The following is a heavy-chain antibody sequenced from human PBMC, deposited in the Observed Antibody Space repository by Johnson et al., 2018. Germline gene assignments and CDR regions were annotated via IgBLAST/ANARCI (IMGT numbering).Heavy chain of an antibody. CDR1: GYTFTSSD. CDR2: MNPNSGGT. Sequence: QLVESGAEVKKPGASVKVSCKASGYTFTSSDINWVRQATGQGPEWMGWMNPNSGGTNYAQKFQGRVTMTRDTSIRIAYMELSRLRSDDTAVYYCARDDKQQDGYFQHWGQGTLVTVSS. CDR3: ARDDKQQDGYFQH. D-gene: IGHD6-13*01. V-gene: IGHV1-2*02. J-gene: IGHJ1*01.